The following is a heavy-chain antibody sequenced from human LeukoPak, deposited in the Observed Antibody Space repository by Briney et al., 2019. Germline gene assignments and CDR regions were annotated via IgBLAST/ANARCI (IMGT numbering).Heavy chain of an antibody. Sequence: PGGSLRLSCAASGFTFRSYGMHWVRQAPGKGLEWVAVIWHDGSNINYGDSVKGRFTISRDNSKNMLFLQMNGLRAEDTALYYCVRGNPSGDNSGWPLGQWGQGTLLTVSP. CDR1: GFTFRSYG. V-gene: IGHV3-33*01. D-gene: IGHD6-19*01. CDR3: VRGNPSGDNSGWPLGQ. J-gene: IGHJ4*02. CDR2: IWHDGSNI.